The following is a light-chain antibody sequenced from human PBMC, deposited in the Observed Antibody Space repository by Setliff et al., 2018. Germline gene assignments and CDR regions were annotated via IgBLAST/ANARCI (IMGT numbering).Light chain of an antibody. CDR2: DVS. CDR3: SSYTSSSTQV. V-gene: IGLV2-14*03. J-gene: IGLJ1*01. CDR1: SSDVGGYNY. Sequence: ALPQPASVSGSPGQSITISCTGTSSDVGGYNYVSWYQQHPDKAPKLMIFDVSNRPSGVSNRFSGSKSGNTASLTISGLQAEDEADYYCSSYTSSSTQVFGTGTKGTVL.